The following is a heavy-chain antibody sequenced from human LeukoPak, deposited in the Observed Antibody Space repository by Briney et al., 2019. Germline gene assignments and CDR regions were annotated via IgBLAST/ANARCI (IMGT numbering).Heavy chain of an antibody. D-gene: IGHD5-24*01. J-gene: IGHJ6*03. V-gene: IGHV4-61*01. CDR1: GGSISSSSYY. Sequence: SETLSLTCTVSGGSISSSSYYWSWIRQPPGKGLEWIGYIYYSGSTNYNPSLKSRVTISVDTSKNQFSLKLSSVTAADTAVYYCATQTSSGDGYNPIGLYYYYYMDVWGKGTTVTISS. CDR3: ATQTSSGDGYNPIGLYYYYYMDV. CDR2: IYYSGST.